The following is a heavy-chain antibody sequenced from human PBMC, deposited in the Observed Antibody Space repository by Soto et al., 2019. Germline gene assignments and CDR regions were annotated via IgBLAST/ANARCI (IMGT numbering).Heavy chain of an antibody. J-gene: IGHJ4*02. CDR2: IYYTGNS. V-gene: IGHV4-31*03. D-gene: IGHD6-19*01. Sequence: QVQLQESGPELVKPSQTLSLTCSVSGGSITTNGHYWTWIRQHPGQGLEWIAYIYYTGNSYLNPSLKSRLSISVVTSKNQCSLELRSVTAADTAVYYCAREQWGFDSWGQGTLVTVSS. CDR3: AREQWGFDS. CDR1: GGSITTNGHY.